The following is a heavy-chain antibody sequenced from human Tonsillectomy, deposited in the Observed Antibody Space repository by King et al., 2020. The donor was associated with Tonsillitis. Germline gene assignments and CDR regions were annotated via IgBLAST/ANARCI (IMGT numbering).Heavy chain of an antibody. V-gene: IGHV3-11*05. J-gene: IGHJ5*02. CDR3: ARLHTGGNWFDP. Sequence: VQLVESGGGLVKPGGSLRLSCAASGFTFSDYYMSWIRQAPGKGLDWVSYISSSSTYTNYADSVKGRFTISRDNAKNSLYRQMNSLRAEDTAVYYWARLHTGGNWFDPWGQGTLVTVSS. CDR1: GFTFSDYY. CDR2: ISSSSTYT. D-gene: IGHD3-10*01.